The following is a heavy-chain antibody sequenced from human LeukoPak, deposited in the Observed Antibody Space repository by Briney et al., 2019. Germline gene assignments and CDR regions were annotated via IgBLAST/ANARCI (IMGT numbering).Heavy chain of an antibody. Sequence: GRSLRLSCAASGFTFSSYAMHWVRQAPGKGLEWVAVISYDGSNKYYADSVKGRFTISRDNSKNTLYLQMNSLRAEDTAVYYCAFTTGIAAAGTWNYFDYWGQGTLVTVSS. CDR1: GFTFSSYA. D-gene: IGHD6-13*01. CDR2: ISYDGSNK. V-gene: IGHV3-30*04. CDR3: AFTTGIAAAGTWNYFDY. J-gene: IGHJ4*02.